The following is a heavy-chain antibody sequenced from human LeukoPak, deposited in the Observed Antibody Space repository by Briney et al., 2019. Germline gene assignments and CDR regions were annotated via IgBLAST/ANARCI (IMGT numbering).Heavy chain of an antibody. D-gene: IGHD3-3*01. V-gene: IGHV3-7*01. CDR3: ARSGSPYYDFWSGYYPLDY. CDR1: GFTFSSYW. J-gene: IGHJ4*02. Sequence: GGSLRLSCAASGFTFSSYWMSWVRQAPGKGLGWVANIKQDGSEKYYVDSVKGRFTISRDNAKNSLYLQMNSLRAEDTAVYYCARSGSPYYDFWSGYYPLDYWGQGTLVTVSS. CDR2: IKQDGSEK.